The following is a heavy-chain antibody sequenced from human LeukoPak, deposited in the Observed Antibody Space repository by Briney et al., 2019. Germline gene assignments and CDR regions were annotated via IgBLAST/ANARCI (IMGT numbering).Heavy chain of an antibody. D-gene: IGHD4/OR15-4a*01. CDR2: IGSNGSPT. CDR1: GFTFSSYS. V-gene: IGHV3-48*01. J-gene: IGHJ4*03. CDR3: AKYHVPDCSSDYYGASYTDY. Sequence: PGGSLRLSCEASGFTFSSYSMTWVRQAPGKRLEWISYIGSNGSPTRYAASVKGRFTISSDNAKNSLYLHMNTVTVEDTAVYYCAKYHVPDCSSDYYGASYTDYWGNGTMVTASS.